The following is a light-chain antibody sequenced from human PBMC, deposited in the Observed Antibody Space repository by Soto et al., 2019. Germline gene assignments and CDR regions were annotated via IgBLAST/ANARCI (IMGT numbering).Light chain of an antibody. Sequence: DIQMTQSPSSVSASVGDRVTITCQASQDISNYLNWYQQKPGKAPKLLIYDASSLESGVPSRFSGSGSGTEFTLTISSLQPDDFATYYCQQYNSYSWTFGQGTKVDIK. CDR3: QQYNSYSWT. J-gene: IGKJ1*01. CDR1: QDISNY. V-gene: IGKV1-5*01. CDR2: DAS.